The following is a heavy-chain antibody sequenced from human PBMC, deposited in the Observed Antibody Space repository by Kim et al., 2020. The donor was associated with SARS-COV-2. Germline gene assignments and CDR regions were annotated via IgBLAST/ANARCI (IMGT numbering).Heavy chain of an antibody. CDR1: GYSISSGYY. CDR3: ARDIHDIAARPDYYYGMDV. CDR2: IYHSGST. D-gene: IGHD6-6*01. V-gene: IGHV4-38-2*02. Sequence: SETLSLTCTVSGYSISSGYYWGWIRQPPGKGLEWIGSIYHSGSTYYNPSLKSRVTISVDTSKNQFSLKLSSVTAADTAVYYCARDIHDIAARPDYYYGMDVWGQGTTVTVSS. J-gene: IGHJ6*02.